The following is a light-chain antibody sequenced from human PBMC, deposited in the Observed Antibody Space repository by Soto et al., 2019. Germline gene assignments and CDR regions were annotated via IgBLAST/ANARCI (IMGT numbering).Light chain of an antibody. J-gene: IGKJ2*01. CDR2: GTS. CDR1: QNIARN. V-gene: IGKV3-15*01. Sequence: EIVMTQSPDTLSLSPRERATLSCRASQNIARNVAWYQQRPGQAPRLLIHGTSTRAADIPARFSGSVSGTELTVTNNSLQPENFVIDDCQQFNNWPPMSTFGQGTKLEMK. CDR3: QQFNNWPPMST.